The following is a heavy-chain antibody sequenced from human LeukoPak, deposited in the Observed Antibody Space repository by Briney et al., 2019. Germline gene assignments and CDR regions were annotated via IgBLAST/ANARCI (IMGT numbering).Heavy chain of an antibody. Sequence: GASLQISCQGSGYSFTSYWIGWVRQLPGKGLERMGIIYPGDSDTRYSPSFQGQVTISADKSISTAYLQWSSLKASDTAMYYCARRRGYCSGGSCSDWFDPWGQGTLVTVSS. CDR2: IYPGDSDT. D-gene: IGHD2-15*01. CDR3: ARRRGYCSGGSCSDWFDP. V-gene: IGHV5-51*01. CDR1: GYSFTSYW. J-gene: IGHJ5*02.